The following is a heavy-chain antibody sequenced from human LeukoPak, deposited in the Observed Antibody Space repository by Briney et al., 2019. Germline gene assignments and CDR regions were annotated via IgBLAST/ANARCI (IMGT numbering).Heavy chain of an antibody. J-gene: IGHJ4*02. Sequence: GGSLRLSCAVSGFTFSTYDMSWVRQAPGKGLEWVSAISGSGGSTYYADSVKGRFTISRDNSKNTLYLQLKSLRAEDTAVYYCAKDSSSGTYFDYCGQGNLVTVSS. D-gene: IGHD1-26*01. CDR3: AKDSSSGTYFDY. CDR2: ISGSGGST. V-gene: IGHV3-23*01. CDR1: GFTFSTYD.